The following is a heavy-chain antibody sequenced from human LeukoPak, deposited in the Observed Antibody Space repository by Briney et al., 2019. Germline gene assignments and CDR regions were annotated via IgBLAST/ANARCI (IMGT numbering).Heavy chain of an antibody. Sequence: GGSLRLSCAASGFTLSNYNMNWVRQAPGKGLEWVSSISSSSSYIYYADSVKGRFTISRDNAKNSLYLQMNSLRAEDTAVYYCARGRRRIAAAGATPPAPYFDYWGQGTLVTVSS. D-gene: IGHD6-13*01. J-gene: IGHJ4*02. CDR3: ARGRRRIAAAGATPPAPYFDY. CDR2: ISSSSSYI. V-gene: IGHV3-21*01. CDR1: GFTLSNYN.